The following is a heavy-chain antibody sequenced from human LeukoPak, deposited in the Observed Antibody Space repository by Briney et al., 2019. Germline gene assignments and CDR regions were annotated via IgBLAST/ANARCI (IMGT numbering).Heavy chain of an antibody. CDR1: GFTFSSYG. CDR3: ARVGVGMYHFDH. D-gene: IGHD1-14*01. V-gene: IGHV3-30*02. J-gene: IGHJ4*02. Sequence: GGSLRLSCAASGFTFSSYGMHRVRQAPGKGLEWVAFIRYDGSNKYYADSVKGRFTISRDNSKNTLYLQMSSLRAEDTAVYYCARVGVGMYHFDHWGQGTLVTVSS. CDR2: IRYDGSNK.